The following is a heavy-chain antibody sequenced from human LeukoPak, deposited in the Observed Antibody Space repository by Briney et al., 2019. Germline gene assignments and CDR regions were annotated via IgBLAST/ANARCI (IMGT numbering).Heavy chain of an antibody. CDR3: ASDSSSWIAFDI. CDR1: GFTFRSYA. CDR2: ISGSGGST. Sequence: GGSLRLSCAASGFTFRSYAMNWVRQAPGKGLEWVSAISGSGGSTYYADSVKGRFTISRDNSKNTLYLQMNSLRAEDTAVYYCASDSSSWIAFDIWGQGTMVTVSS. V-gene: IGHV3-23*01. J-gene: IGHJ3*02. D-gene: IGHD6-13*01.